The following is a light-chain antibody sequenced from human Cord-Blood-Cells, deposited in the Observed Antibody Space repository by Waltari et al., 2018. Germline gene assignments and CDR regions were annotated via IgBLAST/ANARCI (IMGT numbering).Light chain of an antibody. J-gene: IGKJ2*03. CDR3: QQYDNLPS. CDR2: DAS. V-gene: IGKV1-33*01. CDR1: QDISNY. Sequence: DIQMTQSPSSLSASVGDRVTITCQASQDISNYLNWYQQKPGKATKLLIYDASNLETGVPSRFSGSGSGTDFTLTISSLQPEDIATYYCQQYDNLPSFGQGTKLEIK.